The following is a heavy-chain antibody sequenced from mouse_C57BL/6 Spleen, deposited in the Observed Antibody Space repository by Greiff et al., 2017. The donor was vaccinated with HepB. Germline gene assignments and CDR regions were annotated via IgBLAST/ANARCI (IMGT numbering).Heavy chain of an antibody. CDR1: GYTFTSYW. CDR2: IYPGNSDT. V-gene: IGHV1-5*01. Sequence: VQLQQSGTVLARPGASVKMSCKTSGYTFTSYWMHWVKQRPGQGLEWIGAIYPGNSDTSYNQKFKGKAKLTAVTSASTAYMELSSLTNEDSAVYYCTRLHLTSNYAMDYWGQGTSVTVSS. CDR3: TRLHLTSNYAMDY. J-gene: IGHJ4*01.